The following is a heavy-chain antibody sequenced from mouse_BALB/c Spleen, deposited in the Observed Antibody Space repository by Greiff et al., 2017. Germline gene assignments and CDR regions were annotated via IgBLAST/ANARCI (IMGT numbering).Heavy chain of an antibody. J-gene: IGHJ2*01. V-gene: IGHV5-6-5*01. D-gene: IGHD1-1*01. Sequence: EVQVVESGGGLVKPGGSLKLSCAASGFTFSSYAMSWVRQTPEKRLEWVASISSGGSTYYPDSVKGRFTISRDNARNILYLQMSSLRSEDTAMYYCASLLRGYFDYWGQGTTLTVSS. CDR1: GFTFSSYA. CDR2: ISSGGST. CDR3: ASLLRGYFDY.